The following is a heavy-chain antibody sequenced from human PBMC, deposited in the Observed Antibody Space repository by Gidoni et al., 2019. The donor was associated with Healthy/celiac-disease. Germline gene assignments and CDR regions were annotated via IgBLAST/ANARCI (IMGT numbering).Heavy chain of an antibody. J-gene: IGHJ4*02. CDR1: GGSISSSSYY. CDR3: ARRGGYRVDY. D-gene: IGHD3-22*01. Sequence: QLQLQESGPGLVKPSETLSLTCTVSGGSISSSSYYWGWIRQPPGKGLEWIGSIYYGGSTYSHPSLKSRVTISVDTSKNPFSLKLSSVPAADTAVYYCARRGGYRVDYWGQGTLVTVSS. CDR2: IYYGGST. V-gene: IGHV4-39*01.